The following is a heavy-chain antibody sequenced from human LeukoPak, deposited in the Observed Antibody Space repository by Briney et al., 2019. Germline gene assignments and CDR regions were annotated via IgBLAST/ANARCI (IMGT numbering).Heavy chain of an antibody. CDR2: IYYSGNT. CDR3: ARDFLGAGTVGATSGY. D-gene: IGHD1-26*01. J-gene: IGHJ4*02. CDR1: GGSISSSPYY. Sequence: SETLSLTCTVSGGSISSSPYYWGWVRQPPGKGLEWIGSIYYSGNTYYNPSLKSRVTISVDTSKNQFSLKVNSVTAADTAVYYCARDFLGAGTVGATSGYWGQGTLVTVSP. V-gene: IGHV4-39*02.